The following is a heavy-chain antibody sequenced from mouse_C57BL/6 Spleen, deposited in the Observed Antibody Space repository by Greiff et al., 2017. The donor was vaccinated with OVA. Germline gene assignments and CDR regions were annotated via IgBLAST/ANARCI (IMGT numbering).Heavy chain of an antibody. V-gene: IGHV1-85*01. CDR3: ARGRWYFDV. CDR2: IYPRDGST. CDR1: GYTFTSYD. Sequence: QVQLQQSGPELVKPGASVKLSCKASGYTFTSYDINWVKQRPGQGLEWIGWIYPRDGSTEYNEKFKGKATLTVDTSSSTAYMELHSLTSEDSAVYFCARGRWYFDVWGTGTTVTVSS. J-gene: IGHJ1*03.